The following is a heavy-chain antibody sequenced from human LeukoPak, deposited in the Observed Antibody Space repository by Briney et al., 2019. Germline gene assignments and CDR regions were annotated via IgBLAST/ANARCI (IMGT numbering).Heavy chain of an antibody. D-gene: IGHD3-3*02. CDR1: GFIFSTYS. V-gene: IGHV3-21*01. Sequence: GGSLRLSCAASGFIFSTYSMNWVRQAPGKGLEWVSVISGGSTSTFYADSVKGRFTISRDNAKNSLYLQMDSLRAEDTAVYYCARNTPSLSTNGMDVWGQGTAVTVSS. CDR3: ARNTPSLSTNGMDV. J-gene: IGHJ6*02. CDR2: ISGGSTST.